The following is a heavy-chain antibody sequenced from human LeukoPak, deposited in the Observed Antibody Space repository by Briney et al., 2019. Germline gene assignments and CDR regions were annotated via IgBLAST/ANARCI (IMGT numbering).Heavy chain of an antibody. J-gene: IGHJ5*02. D-gene: IGHD1-1*01. CDR3: ARPVPSRLGWFDP. CDR2: IYYSGNT. V-gene: IGHV4-39*01. CDR1: GGSISSSNYY. Sequence: SEALSLTCTVSGGSISSSNYYWGWIRQPPGKGLEWIGTIYYSGNTYYNPSLKSRVTISVDTSKNQFSLKLNSVTAADTAVYYCARPVPSRLGWFDPWGQGTLVTVSS.